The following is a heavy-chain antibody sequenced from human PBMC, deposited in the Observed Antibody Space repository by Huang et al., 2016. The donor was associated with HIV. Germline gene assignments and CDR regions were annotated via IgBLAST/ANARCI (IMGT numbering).Heavy chain of an antibody. CDR1: GGSFTDYF. D-gene: IGHD2-21*02. Sequence: QVQLQQWGAQLVRPSETLSLTCAVYGGSFTDYFWTWIRQTPGKGLQWIGEISHDGTNNHSPSLRGRVTMSIDTSKNQFSLKMTSITAADTATYYCARATATVGYYFFYGLDVWGKGTSVTVS. J-gene: IGHJ6*04. V-gene: IGHV4-34*02. CDR3: ARATATVGYYFFYGLDV. CDR2: ISHDGTN.